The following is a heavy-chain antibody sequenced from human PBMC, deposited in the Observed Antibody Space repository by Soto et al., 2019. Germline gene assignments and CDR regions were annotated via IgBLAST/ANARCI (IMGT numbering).Heavy chain of an antibody. CDR1: GGSISSSSYY. V-gene: IGHV4-39*01. CDR3: ARRPRVVVVGFDY. CDR2: IYYSGST. Sequence: SETLSLTCTVSGGSISSSSYYWGWIRQPPGKGLEWIGSIYYSGSTYYNPSLKSRVTISVDTSKNQFSLKLSSVTAADTAVYYCARRPRVVVVGFDYWGQGTLVTVS. J-gene: IGHJ4*02. D-gene: IGHD3-22*01.